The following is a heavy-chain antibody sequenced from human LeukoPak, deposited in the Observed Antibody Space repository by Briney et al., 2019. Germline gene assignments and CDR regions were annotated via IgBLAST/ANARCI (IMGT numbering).Heavy chain of an antibody. J-gene: IGHJ3*02. CDR3: ARVVYNGAFDI. CDR1: GGSISSYY. Sequence: SETLSLTCTVSGGSISSYYWSWIRQPPGKGLEWIGYIYYSGSTNYNPSLKSRVTVSVDTSKNQFSLKLSSVTAADTAVYYCARVVYNGAFDIWGQGTMVTASS. D-gene: IGHD5-12*01. V-gene: IGHV4-59*01. CDR2: IYYSGST.